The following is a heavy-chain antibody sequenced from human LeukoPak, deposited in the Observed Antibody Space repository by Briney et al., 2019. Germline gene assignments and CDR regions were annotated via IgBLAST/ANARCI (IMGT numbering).Heavy chain of an antibody. V-gene: IGHV1-18*04. Sequence: ASVKVSCKASGYTFTGYYMHWVRQAPGQGLEWMGWISAYNGNTKYAQRLQGRVIMTTDTSTSTAYMELRSLTSDDTAVYYCARFSIGVAGIDYWGQGTLVTVSS. D-gene: IGHD6-19*01. CDR3: ARFSIGVAGIDY. CDR1: GYTFTGYY. J-gene: IGHJ4*02. CDR2: ISAYNGNT.